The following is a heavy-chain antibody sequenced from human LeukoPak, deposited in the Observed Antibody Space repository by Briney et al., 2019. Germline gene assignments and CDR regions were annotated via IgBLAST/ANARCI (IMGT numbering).Heavy chain of an antibody. V-gene: IGHV4-39*01. Sequence: SETLSLTCTVSGGSISSSSYYWGWIRQPPGKGLEWIGSIYYSGSTYYNPSLKSRVTISVDTSKNQFSLKLSSVTAADTAVYYCARLGTSDAFDIWGQGTMVTVSS. J-gene: IGHJ3*02. CDR2: IYYSGST. CDR3: ARLGTSDAFDI. CDR1: GGSISSSSYY. D-gene: IGHD1-1*01.